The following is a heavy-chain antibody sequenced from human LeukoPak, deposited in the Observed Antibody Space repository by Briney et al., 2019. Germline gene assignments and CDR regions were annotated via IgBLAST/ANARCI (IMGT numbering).Heavy chain of an antibody. CDR2: IYSGGST. CDR1: GLTVSSNY. Sequence: PGGSLRLSCAASGLTVSSNYMSWVRQAPGKGLEWVSVIYSGGSTYYADSVKGRFTISRDNSKNTLYLQMNSLRAEDTAVYYCARVGSSWYSNWFDPWGQGTLVTVSS. J-gene: IGHJ5*02. D-gene: IGHD6-13*01. CDR3: ARVGSSWYSNWFDP. V-gene: IGHV3-53*01.